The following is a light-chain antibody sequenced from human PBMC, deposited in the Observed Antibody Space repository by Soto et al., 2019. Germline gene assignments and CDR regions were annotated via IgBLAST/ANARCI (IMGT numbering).Light chain of an antibody. Sequence: QSALTQPPSASGSPGQSVTISCTGTSSDVGGYKYVSWYQQHPGKAPKLMIFEVNKRPSGVPDRFSGSKSGHTASLTVSGLQAEDDADYFCSSNAGISPFRVFGTGTNVTVL. V-gene: IGLV2-8*01. CDR2: EVN. CDR1: SSDVGGYKY. CDR3: SSNAGISPFRV. J-gene: IGLJ1*01.